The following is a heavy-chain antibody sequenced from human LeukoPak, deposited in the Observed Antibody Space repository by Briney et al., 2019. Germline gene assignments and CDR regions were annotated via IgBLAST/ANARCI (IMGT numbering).Heavy chain of an antibody. V-gene: IGHV4-39*07. CDR1: GDSFSSVTDY. CDR2: GDYSGGT. CDR3: ARLASYSSSPDY. D-gene: IGHD6-6*01. Sequence: PSETLSLTCTVSGDSFSSVTDYWAWIRQPPGKGLEWIASGDYSGGTYYNPSLESRVAISVDTSKNQFSLKLSSVTAADTAVYYCARLASYSSSPDYWGQGTLVTVSS. J-gene: IGHJ4*02.